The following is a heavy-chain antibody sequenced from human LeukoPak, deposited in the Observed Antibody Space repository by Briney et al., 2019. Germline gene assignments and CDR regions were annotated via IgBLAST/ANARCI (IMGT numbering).Heavy chain of an antibody. CDR3: AREPLGELSLYDY. Sequence: SETLSLTCTVSGGSIRSSYYYWGWIRQPPGKGLEWIGSIYDSGSTYYNPSLKSRVTISVDTSKNQFSLKLNSVTAADTAVYYCAREPLGELSLYDYWGQGTLVTVSS. D-gene: IGHD3-16*02. V-gene: IGHV4-39*02. J-gene: IGHJ4*02. CDR1: GGSIRSSYYY. CDR2: IYDSGST.